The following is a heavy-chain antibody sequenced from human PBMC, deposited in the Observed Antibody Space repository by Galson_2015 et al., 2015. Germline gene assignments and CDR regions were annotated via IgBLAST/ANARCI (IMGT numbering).Heavy chain of an antibody. CDR3: AKEYCSSTSCYGGFDC. CDR1: GFTFSSYA. Sequence: SLRLSCAASGFTFSSYAMSWVRQAPGKGLEWVSAISGSGGSTYYADSVKGQLTISRDNSKNTLYLQMNSLRAEDTAVYYCAKEYCSSTSCYGGFDCWGQGALVTVSS. V-gene: IGHV3-23*01. J-gene: IGHJ4*02. D-gene: IGHD2-2*01. CDR2: ISGSGGST.